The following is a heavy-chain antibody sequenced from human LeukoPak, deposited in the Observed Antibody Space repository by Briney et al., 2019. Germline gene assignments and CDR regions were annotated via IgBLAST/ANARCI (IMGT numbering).Heavy chain of an antibody. CDR1: GYTFTSYG. D-gene: IGHD3-22*01. V-gene: IGHV1-18*01. CDR3: ARSLGYYDSSGYYLNYYYYYYMDV. Sequence: GASVKVSCKASGYTFTSYGISWVRQAPGQGLDWMGWLSAYTGNTNYAQKLQGRVTMTTDTSTSTAYMELRSLRSDDTAVYYCARSLGYYDSSGYYLNYYYYYYMDVWGKGTTVTVSS. CDR2: LSAYTGNT. J-gene: IGHJ6*03.